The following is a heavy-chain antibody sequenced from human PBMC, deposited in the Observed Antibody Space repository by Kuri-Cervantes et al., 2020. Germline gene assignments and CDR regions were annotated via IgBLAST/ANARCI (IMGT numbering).Heavy chain of an antibody. J-gene: IGHJ6*02. CDR3: AREKWSSYYYDSSDYYYYGMDV. CDR2: IYYSGIT. D-gene: IGHD3-22*01. V-gene: IGHV4-61*01. Sequence: SETLSLTCTVSGGSVSSGSYYWSWIRQPPGKGLEWIGYIYYSGITNYNPSLKSRVTISVDTSKNQFSLKLSSVTAADTAVYYCAREKWSSYYYDSSDYYYYGMDVWGQGTTVTVSS. CDR1: GGSVSSGSYY.